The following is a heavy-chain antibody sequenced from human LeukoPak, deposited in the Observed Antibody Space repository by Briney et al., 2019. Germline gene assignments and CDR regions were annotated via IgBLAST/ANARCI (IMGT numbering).Heavy chain of an antibody. CDR1: GLTFTCCG. CDR3: AKAQRASPYSSSSPFDY. V-gene: IGHV3-30*18. D-gene: IGHD6-13*01. J-gene: IGHJ4*02. Sequence: PGTSLRLSCATSGLTFTCCGMHWVRQASGKGLEWVAAISSSDGNSKYYADSVKGRFTISRDNSKNTLYLQMNSLRAEDTAVYYCAKAQRASPYSSSSPFDYWGQGTLVTVSS. CDR2: ISSSDGNSK.